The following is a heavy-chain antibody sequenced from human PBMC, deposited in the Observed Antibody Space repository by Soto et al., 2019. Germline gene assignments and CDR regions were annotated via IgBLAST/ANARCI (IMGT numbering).Heavy chain of an antibody. J-gene: IGHJ6*02. CDR1: GFTFSDYY. CDR3: ARVGPYCGGDCYSGYYYYGMDV. V-gene: IGHV3-11*01. D-gene: IGHD2-21*02. Sequence: GGSLRLSCAASGFTFSDYYMSWIRQAPGKGLEWVSYISSSGSTIYYADSVKGRFTISRDNAKNSLYLQMNSLRAEDTAVYYCARVGPYCGGDCYSGYYYYGMDVWGQGTTVTVSS. CDR2: ISSSGSTI.